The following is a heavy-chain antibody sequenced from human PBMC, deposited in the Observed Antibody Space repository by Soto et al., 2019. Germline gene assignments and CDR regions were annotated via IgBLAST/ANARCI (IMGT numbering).Heavy chain of an antibody. J-gene: IGHJ5*02. CDR1: GFTFSSYS. CDR2: ITGSSSYV. Sequence: GGSLRLSCVASGFTFSSYSMNWVRQAPGKGLEWVSSITGSSSYVYYADSVRGRFTISRDNAKSSLYLQMNSLRAEDTAVYYCAKDPNYDFWSGYSGSGWFDPWGQGTLVTVSS. CDR3: AKDPNYDFWSGYSGSGWFDP. D-gene: IGHD3-3*01. V-gene: IGHV3-21*01.